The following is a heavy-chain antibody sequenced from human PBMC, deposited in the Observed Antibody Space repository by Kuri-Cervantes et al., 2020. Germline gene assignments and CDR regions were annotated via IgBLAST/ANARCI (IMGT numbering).Heavy chain of an antibody. V-gene: IGHV4-61*01. J-gene: IGHJ5*02. Sequence: GSLRLSCTVSGGSVSSGSYYWSWIRQPPGKGLEWIGYIYYSGSTNYNPSLKSRVTISVDTSKNQFSLKLSSVTAADTAVYYCARGDKQQLVPLFDPWGQGTLVTVSS. CDR2: IYYSGST. D-gene: IGHD6-13*01. CDR1: GGSVSSGSYY. CDR3: ARGDKQQLVPLFDP.